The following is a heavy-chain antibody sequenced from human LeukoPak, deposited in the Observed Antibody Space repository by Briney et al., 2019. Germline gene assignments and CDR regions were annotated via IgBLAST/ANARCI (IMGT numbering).Heavy chain of an antibody. CDR3: ARGPVGATSEDY. D-gene: IGHD1-26*01. CDR1: GFTVSSNY. J-gene: IGHJ4*02. CDR2: IYSGGST. V-gene: IGHV3-53*01. Sequence: GGSLRLSCAASGFTVSSNYMSWVRQAPGKGLEWVSVIYSGGSTYYADSVKGRFTISRDNSKNTQYLQMNSLRAEDTAVYYCARGPVGATSEDYWGQGTLVTVSS.